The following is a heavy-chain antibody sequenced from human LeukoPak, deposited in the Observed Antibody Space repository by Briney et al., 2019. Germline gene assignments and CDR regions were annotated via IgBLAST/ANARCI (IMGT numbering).Heavy chain of an antibody. CDR2: IIPIFGTA. CDR3: ARDGPYGSGSFDH. D-gene: IGHD3-10*01. CDR1: GGTFSSYA. J-gene: IGHJ4*02. V-gene: IGHV1-69*13. Sequence: SVKVSCKASGGTFSSYAISWVRQAPGQGLEWMGGIIPIFGTANYAQKFQGRVTITADESTSTAYMELSSLRSEDTAVYYCARDGPYGSGSFDHWGQGTLVTVSS.